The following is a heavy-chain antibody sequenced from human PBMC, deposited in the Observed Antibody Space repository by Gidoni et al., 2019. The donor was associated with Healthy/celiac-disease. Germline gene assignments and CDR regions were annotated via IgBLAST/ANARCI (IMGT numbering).Heavy chain of an antibody. CDR1: GGSFSGYY. D-gene: IGHD3-22*01. CDR2: INHSGST. Sequence: QVQLQQWGAGLLKPSETLSLTCAVYGGSFSGYYWSWLRQPPGKGLEWIGEINHSGSTNYNPSLKSRVTISVDTSKNQFSRKLSSVTAADTAVYYCARGGGGYYDSSGYYGPYNWFDPWGQGTLVTVSS. J-gene: IGHJ5*02. CDR3: ARGGGGYYDSSGYYGPYNWFDP. V-gene: IGHV4-34*01.